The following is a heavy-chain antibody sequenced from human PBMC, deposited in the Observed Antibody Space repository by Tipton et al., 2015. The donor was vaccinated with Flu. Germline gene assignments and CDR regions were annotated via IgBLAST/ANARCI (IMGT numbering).Heavy chain of an antibody. D-gene: IGHD1-7*01. Sequence: GLVKPSQTLSLTCSVSGDSISSSYWSWIRQPPGKGLEWIGNIYYRGNTNYNTNYNPSLKSRVTISVDTSRTQLSLRLTSVTAADAAVYYCARDRGAWNYEGDKYWHYGTDVWGQGTTVTVTS. CDR1: GDSISSSY. CDR2: IYYRGNTNYNT. V-gene: IGHV4-59*12. CDR3: ARDRGAWNYEGDKYWHYGTDV. J-gene: IGHJ6*02.